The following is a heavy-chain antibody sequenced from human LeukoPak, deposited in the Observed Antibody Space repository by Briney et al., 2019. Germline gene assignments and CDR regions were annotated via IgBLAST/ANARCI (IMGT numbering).Heavy chain of an antibody. CDR1: GFTFSKYG. CDR3: AREWGLIAVAGGPGY. V-gene: IGHV3-33*01. CDR2: IWYDGHNN. D-gene: IGHD2-21*01. J-gene: IGHJ4*02. Sequence: GGSLRLSCVASGFTFSKYGMHWVRQAPGKGLQWLAIIWYDGHNNYYADSVKGRFTISRDNSKNTLFLEMNELKAEDTAVYYCAREWGLIAVAGGPGYWGQGTLVTVSS.